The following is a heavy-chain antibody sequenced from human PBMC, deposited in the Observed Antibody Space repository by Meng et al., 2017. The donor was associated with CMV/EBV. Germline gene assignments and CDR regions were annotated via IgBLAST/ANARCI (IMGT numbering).Heavy chain of an antibody. Sequence: GESLKISCAASGFTFSSYWMHWVRQAPGKGLVWVSRINSDGSSTSYADSVKGRFTISRDNAKNTRYLQMNSLRAEDTAVYYCARDAGATGMDVWGQGTTVTVSS. V-gene: IGHV3-74*01. J-gene: IGHJ6*02. D-gene: IGHD1-26*01. CDR1: GFTFSSYW. CDR3: ARDAGATGMDV. CDR2: INSDGSST.